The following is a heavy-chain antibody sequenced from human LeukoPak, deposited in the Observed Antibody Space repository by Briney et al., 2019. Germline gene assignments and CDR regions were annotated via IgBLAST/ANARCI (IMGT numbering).Heavy chain of an antibody. CDR2: ISSGGSTI. V-gene: IGHV3-48*03. CDR1: GFTFSSYE. Sequence: VGSLRLSCAASGFTFSSYEMNWVRQAPGKGLEWVSYISSGGSTIYYADSVKGRFTISRDNAKNSLYLQMNSLRAEGTAVYYCARHDSSGYYLDNWGQGTLVTVSS. D-gene: IGHD3-22*01. J-gene: IGHJ4*02. CDR3: ARHDSSGYYLDN.